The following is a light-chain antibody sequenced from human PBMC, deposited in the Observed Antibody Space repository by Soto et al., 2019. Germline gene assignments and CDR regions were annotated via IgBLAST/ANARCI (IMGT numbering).Light chain of an antibody. CDR3: CSYVGSSSVV. CDR1: SSDVGSYNL. V-gene: IGLV2-23*01. Sequence: QSALTQPASVSGSPGQSITISCTGTSSDVGSYNLVSWYQQHPGKSPKLMIYEGSKRPSGVSNRFSGSKSGNTASLTISGLHAEDEADYYCCSYVGSSSVVFGGGTKVTVL. J-gene: IGLJ2*01. CDR2: EGS.